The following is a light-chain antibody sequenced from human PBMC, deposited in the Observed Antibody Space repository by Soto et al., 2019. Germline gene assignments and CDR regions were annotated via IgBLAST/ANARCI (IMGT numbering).Light chain of an antibody. CDR2: EVT. Sequence: SAPPQPPSASGSPGRSVTISCTVASSDVGGYNFVSWYQQHPGKAPKLFIYEVTKRPSGVPDRFSGSRSGNTASLTVSRLQAEDEADYYCSSYAGSNNIVFGPGTKVTV. V-gene: IGLV2-8*01. CDR1: SSDVGGYNF. CDR3: SSYAGSNNIV. J-gene: IGLJ1*01.